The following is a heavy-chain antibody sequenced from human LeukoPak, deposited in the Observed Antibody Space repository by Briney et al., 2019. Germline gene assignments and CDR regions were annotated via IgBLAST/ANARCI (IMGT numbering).Heavy chain of an antibody. V-gene: IGHV3-21*01. D-gene: IGHD4-17*01. CDR1: GFTFSSYA. J-gene: IGHJ4*02. CDR2: VSATSNYV. CDR3: ARHGVHPSLY. Sequence: PGGSLRLSCAASGFTFSSYAMSWVRQAPGKGLEWVSSVSATSNYVYYADPVKGRFTISRDNAKNSLYLQMNSLRAEDTAVYYCARHGVHPSLYRGQGTLVTVSS.